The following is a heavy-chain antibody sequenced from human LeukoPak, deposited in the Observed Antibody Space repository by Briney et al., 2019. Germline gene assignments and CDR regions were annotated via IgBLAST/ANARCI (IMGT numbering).Heavy chain of an antibody. CDR1: GFTFSSYS. CDR3: ARALSGLLWFGELQVDY. J-gene: IGHJ4*02. V-gene: IGHV3-21*01. CDR2: ISSSSSYI. Sequence: PGGSLRLSCAASGFTFSSYSMNWVRQAPGKGLEWVSSISSSSSYIYYADSVKGRFTISRDNAKNSLYLQMNSLRAEDTAVYYCARALSGLLWFGELQVDYWGQGTLVTVSS. D-gene: IGHD3-10*01.